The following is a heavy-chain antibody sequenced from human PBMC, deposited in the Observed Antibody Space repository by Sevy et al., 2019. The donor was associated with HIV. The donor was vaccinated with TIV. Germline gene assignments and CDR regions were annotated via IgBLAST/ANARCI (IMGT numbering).Heavy chain of an antibody. CDR1: GFTFSSYA. CDR3: ATGALSGFDY. V-gene: IGHV3-30-3*01. CDR2: ISYDGSNK. J-gene: IGHJ4*02. D-gene: IGHD3-16*02. Sequence: GGSLRLSCAASGFTFSSYAMHWVRQAPGKGLEWVAVISYDGSNKYYADSVKGRLTISRDNSKNTPYLQMNSLRAEDTAVYYCATGALSGFDYWGQGTLVTVSS.